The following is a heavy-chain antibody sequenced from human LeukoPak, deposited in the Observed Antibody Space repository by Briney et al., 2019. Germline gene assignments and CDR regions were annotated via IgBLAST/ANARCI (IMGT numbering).Heavy chain of an antibody. CDR2: ISSGGSTI. CDR3: ARDVRFDP. V-gene: IGHV3-48*03. Sequence: PGGSLRLSCAASGFTFSSHEMNWVRQPPGKGLEWVSYISSGGSTIYYADSVKGRFTVSRDNAKNSLYLQMNSLRAEDTALYYCARDVRFDPWGQGTLVTVSS. J-gene: IGHJ5*02. CDR1: GFTFSSHE.